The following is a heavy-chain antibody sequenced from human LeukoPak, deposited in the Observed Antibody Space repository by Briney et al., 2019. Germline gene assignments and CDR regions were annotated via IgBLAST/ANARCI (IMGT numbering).Heavy chain of an antibody. CDR2: IKQDASEK. CDR1: GITLSSYW. J-gene: IGHJ3*02. Sequence: GGSVRLSCAGSGITLSSYWMSWVRQAPGKGLEWVGNIKQDASEKYFVDSLRGRFTISRDNAKNSLFLQMNSLRADDTAVYYCVRDQGAFDMWGHGTMVSV. V-gene: IGHV3-7*05. CDR3: VRDQGAFDM.